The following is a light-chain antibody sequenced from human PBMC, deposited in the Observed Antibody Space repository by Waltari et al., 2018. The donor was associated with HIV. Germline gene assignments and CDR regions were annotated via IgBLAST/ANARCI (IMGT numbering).Light chain of an antibody. Sequence: QSALTQPASVSGSPGQSITISCTGTSSDVGRYNFVSWYQQHPGKAPKLMIYEVSKRPSGVSTRFSASKSGYTASLTISGLQAEDEADYYCCSYAGSSTWVFGGGTKLTVL. CDR1: SSDVGRYNF. CDR3: CSYAGSSTWV. J-gene: IGLJ3*02. V-gene: IGLV2-23*02. CDR2: EVS.